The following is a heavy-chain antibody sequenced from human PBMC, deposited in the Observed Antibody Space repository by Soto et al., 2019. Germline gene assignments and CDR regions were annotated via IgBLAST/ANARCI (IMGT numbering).Heavy chain of an antibody. D-gene: IGHD3-22*01. J-gene: IGHJ4*02. CDR3: ARAGHYYDSSGYAN. CDR2: ISAYNGNT. Sequence: QVKLVQSGAEVKKPGTSMKVSCKASGYTFGTSGISWIRQAPGQGLEWMGWISAYNGNTNYEQKLQDRVTMTKDTSTNTADLELRSLRSDDTAVYYCARAGHYYDSSGYANWGQGTLVTVSS. V-gene: IGHV1-18*01. CDR1: GYTFGTSG.